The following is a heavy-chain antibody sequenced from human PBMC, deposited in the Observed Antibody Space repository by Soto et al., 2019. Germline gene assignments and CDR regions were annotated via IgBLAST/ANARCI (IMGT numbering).Heavy chain of an antibody. CDR2: IIPIFGTA. CDR3: ARAYYYDSSGYPFDP. J-gene: IGHJ5*02. V-gene: IGHV1-69*13. D-gene: IGHD3-22*01. CDR1: GGTFSSYA. Sequence: GASVKVSCKASGGTFSSYAISWVRQAPGQGLEWMGGIIPIFGTANYAQKFQGRVTITADESTSTAYMELSSLRSEDTAVYYCARAYYYDSSGYPFDPWGQGTLVTVSS.